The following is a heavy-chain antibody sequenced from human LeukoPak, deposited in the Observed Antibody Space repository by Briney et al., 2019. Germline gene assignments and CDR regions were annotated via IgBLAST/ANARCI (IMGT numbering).Heavy chain of an antibody. Sequence: PGGSLRLSCAASGFTFSGYSMNWVRQAPGKGLEWVSSISSSSSYIYYADSVKGRFTISRDNAKNSLYLQMNSLRAEDTAVYYCARDPYDYGDSYYDYWGQGTPVTVSS. V-gene: IGHV3-21*01. CDR2: ISSSSSYI. CDR3: ARDPYDYGDSYYDY. CDR1: GFTFSGYS. D-gene: IGHD4-17*01. J-gene: IGHJ4*02.